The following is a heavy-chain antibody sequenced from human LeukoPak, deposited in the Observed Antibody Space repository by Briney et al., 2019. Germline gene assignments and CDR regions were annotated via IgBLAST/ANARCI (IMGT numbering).Heavy chain of an antibody. D-gene: IGHD6-19*01. Sequence: PGGSLRLSCAASGFTFSSYGMHWVRQAPGKGLEWVAVISYDGSNKYYADSVKGRFTISRDNSKNTLYLQMNSLRAEDTAVYYCAKDQGQWAAVGDYWGQGTLVTVSS. J-gene: IGHJ4*02. CDR3: AKDQGQWAAVGDY. CDR1: GFTFSSYG. CDR2: ISYDGSNK. V-gene: IGHV3-30*18.